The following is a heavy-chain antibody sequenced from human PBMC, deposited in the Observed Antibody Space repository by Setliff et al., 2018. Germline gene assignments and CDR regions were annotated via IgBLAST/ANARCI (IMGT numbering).Heavy chain of an antibody. V-gene: IGHV1-69*13. Sequence: SVKVSCKASGGTFSSYAISWVRQAPGQGLEWMGGIIPIFGTANYAQKFQGRVTITADESTSTAYMELSSLRSEDTAVYYCARGYSYGYDSGYYFDYWGHGTLVTVPS. CDR2: IIPIFGTA. CDR1: GGTFSSYA. CDR3: ARGYSYGYDSGYYFDY. D-gene: IGHD5-18*01. J-gene: IGHJ4*01.